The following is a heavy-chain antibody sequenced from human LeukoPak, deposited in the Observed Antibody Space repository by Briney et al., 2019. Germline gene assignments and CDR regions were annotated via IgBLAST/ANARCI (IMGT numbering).Heavy chain of an antibody. J-gene: IGHJ5*02. Sequence: KASETLSLTCTVSGGSISSYYWSWIRQPPGKGLEWIGYIYYSGSTNYNPSLKSRVTISVDTSKNQFSLKLSSVTAADTAVYYCARGRYYDFWSGYYTNWFDPWGQGTLVTVSS. CDR3: ARGRYYDFWSGYYTNWFDP. CDR2: IYYSGST. CDR1: GGSISSYY. V-gene: IGHV4-59*01. D-gene: IGHD3-3*01.